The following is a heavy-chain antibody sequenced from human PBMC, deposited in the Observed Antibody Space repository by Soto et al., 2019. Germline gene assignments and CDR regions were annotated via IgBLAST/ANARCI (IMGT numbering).Heavy chain of an antibody. D-gene: IGHD2-15*01. V-gene: IGHV4-38-2*01. CDR3: ARVGYCSGGSCYWAGGSTPFDY. J-gene: IGHJ4*02. CDR1: GYSISSGYY. Sequence: LSLTCAVSGYSISSGYYWGWIRQPPGKGLEWIGSIFHSGSTYYNPSLKSRVTISVHTSKNQFSLKLSSVTAADTAVYYCARVGYCSGGSCYWAGGSTPFDYWGQGTLVTVSS. CDR2: IFHSGST.